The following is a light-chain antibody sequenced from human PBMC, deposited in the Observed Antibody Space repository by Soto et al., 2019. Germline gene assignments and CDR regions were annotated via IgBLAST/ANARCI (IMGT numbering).Light chain of an antibody. J-gene: IGKJ1*01. V-gene: IGKV1-5*03. CDR2: KAS. CDR3: QHYNSYSEA. Sequence: IHMTHSPATLSGSVGDRVTITCLASQTISSWLALYQQELGKAPKLLIYKASTLKSCVPARFSGSGSGTEFTLTISSLQPDDFATYYCQHYNSYSEAFGQGTKVDIK. CDR1: QTISSW.